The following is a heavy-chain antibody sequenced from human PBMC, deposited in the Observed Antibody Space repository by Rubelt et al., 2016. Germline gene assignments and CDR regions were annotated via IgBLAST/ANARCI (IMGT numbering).Heavy chain of an antibody. CDR1: GITFSDHA. CDR3: AKEVGQWLDDAFDI. V-gene: IGHV3-23*04. Sequence: VHLVESGGGVVQPGGSLRLSCVVSGITFSDHAVHWVRQAPGKGLEWVSGIRGSGGSTYYADSVKGRFTISRDNSKNTLYLQMNSLRAEDTAVYYCAKEVGQWLDDAFDIWGQGTMVTVSS. D-gene: IGHD6-19*01. J-gene: IGHJ3*02. CDR2: IRGSGGST.